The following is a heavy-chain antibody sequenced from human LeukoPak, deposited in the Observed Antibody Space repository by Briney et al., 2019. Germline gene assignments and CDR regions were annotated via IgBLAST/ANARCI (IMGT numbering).Heavy chain of an antibody. J-gene: IGHJ6*04. D-gene: IGHD6-13*01. V-gene: IGHV4-39*01. CDR3: ASPYSQENV. CDR1: GCSISSSSYY. Sequence: PSETLSLTCTVSGCSISSSSYYWGWIRQPPGKGLEWIGSIYYSGSTYYNPSLKSRVTISVDTSKNQFSLKLSSVTAADTAVYYCASPYSQENVWGKGTTVTVSS. CDR2: IYYSGST.